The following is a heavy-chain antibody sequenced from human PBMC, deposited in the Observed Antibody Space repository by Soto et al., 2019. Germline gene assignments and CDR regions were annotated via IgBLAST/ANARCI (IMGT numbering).Heavy chain of an antibody. V-gene: IGHV4-30-4*01. Sequence: SETLSLTCTVSGGSISSGDYYWSWIRQPPGKGLEWIGYIYYSGSTYYNPSLKSRVTISVDTSKNQFSLKLSSVTAADTAVYYCARAPTFFYGCGGKTDAYDFWRQGT. CDR2: IYYSGST. J-gene: IGHJ3*01. CDR1: GGSISSGDYY. D-gene: IGHD2-21*01. CDR3: ARAPTFFYGCGGKTDAYDF.